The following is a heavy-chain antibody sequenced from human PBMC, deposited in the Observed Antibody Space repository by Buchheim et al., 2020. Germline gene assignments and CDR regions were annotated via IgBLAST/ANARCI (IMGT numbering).Heavy chain of an antibody. J-gene: IGHJ6*02. CDR2: TRNKANSYTT. CDR1: GFTFSDHY. Sequence: EVQLVESGGGLVQPGGSLRLSCAASGFTFSDHYMDWVRQAPGKGLEWVGRTRNKANSYTTEYAASVKGRFTISRDDSKNSLYLQMNSLKTEDTAVYYCARLWLRNTVYYYGMDVWGQGTT. D-gene: IGHD5-12*01. CDR3: ARLWLRNTVYYYGMDV. V-gene: IGHV3-72*01.